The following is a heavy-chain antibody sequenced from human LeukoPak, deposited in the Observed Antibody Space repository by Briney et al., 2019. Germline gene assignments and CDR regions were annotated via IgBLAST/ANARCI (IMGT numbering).Heavy chain of an antibody. Sequence: GGSLILSCAASGFTFSSYAMSWVRQAPGRGLEWVSAISASGDRTYYADSVKGRFTISRDNAKNTLYLQMSSLRAEDTAVYYCARGGDPVKYYAEYFQYWGQGTLVTVSS. J-gene: IGHJ1*01. D-gene: IGHD2-21*02. CDR3: ARGGDPVKYYAEYFQY. CDR2: ISASGDRT. CDR1: GFTFSSYA. V-gene: IGHV3-23*01.